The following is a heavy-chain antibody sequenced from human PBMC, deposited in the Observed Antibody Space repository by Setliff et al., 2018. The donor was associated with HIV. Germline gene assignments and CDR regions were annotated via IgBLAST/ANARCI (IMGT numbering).Heavy chain of an antibody. D-gene: IGHD3-3*01. CDR2: IYTSGST. CDR1: GGSISSYY. CDR3: ARDGFWSGYHGGNYFDF. Sequence: PSETLSLTCTVSGGSISSYYWSWIRQPAGTGLEWIGRIYTSGSTNYNPSLKSRVTMSVDTSTNQFSLKLSSVTAADTAVYYCARDGFWSGYHGGNYFDFWGRGSLVTVSS. V-gene: IGHV4-4*07. J-gene: IGHJ4*02.